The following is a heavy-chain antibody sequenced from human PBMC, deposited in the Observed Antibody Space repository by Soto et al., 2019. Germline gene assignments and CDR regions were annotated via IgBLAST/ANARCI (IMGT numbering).Heavy chain of an antibody. CDR1: GGSISSRNW. Sequence: QVQLQESGPGLVKPSGTLSLTCAVSGGSISSRNWWSWVRQAPGKGLEWIGEIRHDGTTNYNPSLKSRVTRSVDKSKNQFSLNLSSVTAADTAVYYCARDRDSSDTGGMDVWGQGTTVTVSS. V-gene: IGHV4-4*02. J-gene: IGHJ6*02. CDR2: IRHDGTT. D-gene: IGHD3-22*01. CDR3: ARDRDSSDTGGMDV.